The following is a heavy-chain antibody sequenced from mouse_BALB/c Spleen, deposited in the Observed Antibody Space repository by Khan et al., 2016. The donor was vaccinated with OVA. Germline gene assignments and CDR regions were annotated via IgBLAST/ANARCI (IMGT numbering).Heavy chain of an antibody. CDR1: GFAFNSYD. CDR2: ISSTGSYT. Sequence: EVKLVESGGGLVKPGGSLKLSCEVSGFAFNSYDMSWVHQTPEKRLEWVATISSTGSYTYYPGSVKGRFTISRDTARNTLYLQMSSLRSEDTALYYCTRPSYYGNPWFTYWGQGTLVTVSA. V-gene: IGHV5-9*02. D-gene: IGHD2-10*01. J-gene: IGHJ3*01. CDR3: TRPSYYGNPWFTY.